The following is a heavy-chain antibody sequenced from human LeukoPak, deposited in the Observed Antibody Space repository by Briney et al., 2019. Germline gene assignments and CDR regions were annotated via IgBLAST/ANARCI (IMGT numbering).Heavy chain of an antibody. D-gene: IGHD5-12*01. J-gene: IGHJ4*02. CDR2: INHSGCT. Sequence: PSETVSVTCAGYVGSFRGYYWSWIRQPPGKGLEGIGEINHSGCTNYNPSLKSRVTISVDTSKNQFSLKLTSVTAADTAVYYCADVDNDYWGQGTLVTVSS. CDR3: ADVDNDY. V-gene: IGHV4-34*01. CDR1: VGSFRGYY.